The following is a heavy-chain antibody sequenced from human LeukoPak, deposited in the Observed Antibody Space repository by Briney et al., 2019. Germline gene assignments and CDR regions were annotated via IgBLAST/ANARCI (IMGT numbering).Heavy chain of an antibody. CDR2: VYYSGRT. D-gene: IGHD3-22*01. Sequence: SETLSLTCAVSGDSFSSDSYYWHWIRRSPGKGLEWVGFVYYSGRTKYNPSLKSRVATSIDTSKNQVSLRLRSVTAADTAMYFCVREASTSYYDSSGYYRQTETFDVWGLGTMVTVSS. CDR3: VREASTSYYDSSGYYRQTETFDV. CDR1: GDSFSSDSYY. V-gene: IGHV4-61*01. J-gene: IGHJ3*01.